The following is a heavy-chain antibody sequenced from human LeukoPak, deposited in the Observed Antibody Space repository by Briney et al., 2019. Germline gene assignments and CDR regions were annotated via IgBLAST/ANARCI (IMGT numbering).Heavy chain of an antibody. D-gene: IGHD6-13*01. J-gene: IGHJ6*02. CDR1: GFTFDDYA. CDR2: ISWNSGSI. Sequence: GGSLRLSCAASGFTFDDYAMHWVRQAPGKGLEWVSGISWNSGSIGYADSVKGRFTISRDNAKNSLYLQMNSLRAEDTALYYCAKDLSEQQLVLNGMDVWGQGTTVTVSS. V-gene: IGHV3-9*01. CDR3: AKDLSEQQLVLNGMDV.